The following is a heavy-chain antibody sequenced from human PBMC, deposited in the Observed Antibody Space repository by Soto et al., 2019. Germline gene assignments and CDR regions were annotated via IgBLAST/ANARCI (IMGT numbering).Heavy chain of an antibody. Sequence: EVQLVESGGGLVQPGRSLRLSCAASGFTFDDYAMHWVRQAPGKGLEWVSGISWNSGSIGYADSVKGRFTISRDNAKNSLYLQMNSLRAEDTALYYCAKDIEEEYRGYDGYFDYWGQGTLVTVSS. J-gene: IGHJ4*02. CDR3: AKDIEEEYRGYDGYFDY. V-gene: IGHV3-9*01. CDR1: GFTFDDYA. D-gene: IGHD5-12*01. CDR2: ISWNSGSI.